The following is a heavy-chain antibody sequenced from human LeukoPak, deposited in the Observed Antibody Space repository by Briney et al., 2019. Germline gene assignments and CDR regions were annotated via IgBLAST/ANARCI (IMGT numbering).Heavy chain of an antibody. Sequence: SQTLSLTCTVSGGSISSGGYYWSWIRQPPGKGLEWIGYIYHSGSTYYNPSLKSRVTISVDTSKNQFSLKLSSVTAADTAVYYCARGSADGGNYLGYFYYYYMDVWGKGTTVTVSS. J-gene: IGHJ6*03. D-gene: IGHD1-26*01. V-gene: IGHV4-30-2*01. CDR1: GGSISSGGYY. CDR2: IYHSGST. CDR3: ARGSADGGNYLGYFYYYYMDV.